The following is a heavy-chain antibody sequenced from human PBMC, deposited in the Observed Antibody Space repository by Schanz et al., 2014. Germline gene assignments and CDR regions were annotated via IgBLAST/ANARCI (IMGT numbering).Heavy chain of an antibody. Sequence: QVQLVQSGAEVKKPGASVKVSCKASGYTFTSYGISWVRQAPGQGLEWMGWISPYNGNTNYAQKFQGRVTMTRNTSISTAYMELSSLRSEDTAVHYCARGRGFYDYWGQGTLVTVSS. CDR2: ISPYNGNT. J-gene: IGHJ4*02. D-gene: IGHD3-10*01. CDR3: ARGRGFYDY. V-gene: IGHV1-18*01. CDR1: GYTFTSYG.